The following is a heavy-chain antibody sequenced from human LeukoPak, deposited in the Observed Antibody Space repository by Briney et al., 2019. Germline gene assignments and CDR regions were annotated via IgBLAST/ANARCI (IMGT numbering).Heavy chain of an antibody. CDR2: IFYSGST. CDR3: TRDRSALDT. Sequence: SETLSLTCTVSGGSISTSNYYWGWIRQPPGKGLEWIGNIFYSGSTYYNPSLKSRVTISGDTSKNQFSLKLSSVTAADTAVYYCTRDRSALDTWGQGTMVTVSS. CDR1: GGSISTSNYY. V-gene: IGHV4-39*07. J-gene: IGHJ3*02.